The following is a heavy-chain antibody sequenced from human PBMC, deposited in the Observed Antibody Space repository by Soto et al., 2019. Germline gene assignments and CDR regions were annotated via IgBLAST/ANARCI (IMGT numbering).Heavy chain of an antibody. J-gene: IGHJ6*02. CDR1: GDSISSRNW. Sequence: QVQLQESGPGLVKPSGTLSLTCAVSGDSISSRNWWTWVRQPPGEGLEWIGQISHVGNSNYNPSLQSRVTISLHKSKNQFCLELSSVTAADTAVYYCARAGRGYCSGFTCDSGLYGMDVWGQGTTVTVSS. CDR3: ARAGRGYCSGFTCDSGLYGMDV. V-gene: IGHV4-4*02. D-gene: IGHD2-15*01. CDR2: ISHVGNS.